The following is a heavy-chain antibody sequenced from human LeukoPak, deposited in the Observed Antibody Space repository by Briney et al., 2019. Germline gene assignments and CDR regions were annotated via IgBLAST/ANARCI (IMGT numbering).Heavy chain of an antibody. J-gene: IGHJ2*01. CDR3: ARVREYHLPLTGWYFDL. CDR2: ISAFNGNT. Sequence: ASVKVSCKASGYTFTSYGISWLRQVPRQPVKWLGWISAFNGNTNYSQKPQGRVTMTTDTSPSTVYMELRSLRSDGTGVYFCARVREYHLPLTGWYFDLWGRGNLHTVS. CDR1: GYTFTSYG. D-gene: IGHD2-2*01. V-gene: IGHV1-18*01.